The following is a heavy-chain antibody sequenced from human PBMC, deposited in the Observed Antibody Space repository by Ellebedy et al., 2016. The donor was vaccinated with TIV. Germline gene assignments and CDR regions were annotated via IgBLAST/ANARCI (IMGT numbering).Heavy chain of an antibody. CDR1: GLTFSNHW. D-gene: IGHD6-19*01. CDR3: AKERTSGWDY. Sequence: GGSLRLSCAASGLTFSNHWMSWVRQAPGKGLEWVSAISGSGGSTYYADSVKGRFTISRDNSKNTLYLQMNSLRAEDTAVYYCAKERTSGWDYWGQGTLVTVSS. CDR2: ISGSGGST. J-gene: IGHJ4*02. V-gene: IGHV3-23*01.